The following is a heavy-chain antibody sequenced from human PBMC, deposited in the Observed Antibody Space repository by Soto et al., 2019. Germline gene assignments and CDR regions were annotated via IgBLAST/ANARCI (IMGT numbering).Heavy chain of an antibody. V-gene: IGHV5-51*01. CDR3: AREGMVGAITFDY. Sequence: GESVKISCXGSGYSFTSYWIGWVRQMPGKGLEWMGIIYPGDSDTRYSPSFQGQVTISADKSISTAYLQWSSLKASDTAMYYCAREGMVGAITFDYWGQGTLVTVSS. J-gene: IGHJ4*02. CDR1: GYSFTSYW. CDR2: IYPGDSDT. D-gene: IGHD1-26*01.